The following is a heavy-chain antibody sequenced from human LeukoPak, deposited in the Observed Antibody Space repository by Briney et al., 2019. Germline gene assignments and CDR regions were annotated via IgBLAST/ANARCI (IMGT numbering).Heavy chain of an antibody. V-gene: IGHV4-30-4*08. CDR2: IYYSGST. CDR1: GGSISSGDYY. D-gene: IGHD1-26*01. J-gene: IGHJ4*02. Sequence: SETLSLTCTVSGGSISSGDYYWSWIRQPQGKGREWIVYIYYSGSTYYNPSLKRRVTISVYTSKNQFSLKLSSVTAADTAVYYCASNIVGASSVPVDYWGQGTLVTVSS. CDR3: ASNIVGASSVPVDY.